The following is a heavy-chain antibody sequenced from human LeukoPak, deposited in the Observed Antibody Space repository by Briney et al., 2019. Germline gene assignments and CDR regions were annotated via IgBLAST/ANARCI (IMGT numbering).Heavy chain of an antibody. CDR1: GLTFSSYA. D-gene: IGHD3-22*01. CDR3: AKEEDSSGLY. J-gene: IGHJ4*02. V-gene: IGHV3-23*01. CDR2: ISGSGGST. Sequence: PGGSLRLSFAASGLTFSSYAISWVRQAPAKGLEWASAISGSGGSTYYADSLKGRFTITRDNSKNTLYLQMNSLRAEDTAVYYCAKEEDSSGLYWGQGTLVTVSS.